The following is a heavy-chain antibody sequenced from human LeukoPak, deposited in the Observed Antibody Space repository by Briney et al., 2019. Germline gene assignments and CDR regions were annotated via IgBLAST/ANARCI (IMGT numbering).Heavy chain of an antibody. J-gene: IGHJ4*02. CDR1: GFAFSSYS. Sequence: PGGSLRLSCAASGFAFSSYSMNWVRQAPGKGLEWVSAISGSGGSTYYADSVKGRFTISRDNSKNTLYLQMNSLRAEDTAVYYCAKAPKTGKLRFLEWLLPAPYFDYWGQGTLVTVSS. CDR3: AKAPKTGKLRFLEWLLPAPYFDY. V-gene: IGHV3-23*01. CDR2: ISGSGGST. D-gene: IGHD3-3*01.